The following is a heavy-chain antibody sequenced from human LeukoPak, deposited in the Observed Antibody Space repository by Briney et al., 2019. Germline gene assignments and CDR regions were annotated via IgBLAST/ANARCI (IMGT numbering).Heavy chain of an antibody. J-gene: IGHJ4*02. V-gene: IGHV3-74*01. CDR1: GFTFRTSW. D-gene: IGHD5-12*01. CDR2: IKDDGITT. CDR3: VRDVRYSAYD. Sequence: PGGSLRLSCAASGFTFRTSWMHWVRHAPGEGLVWGSLIKDDGITTTYADSVRGRFTISRDNAMNTVFLQMNSLRAEDTAVYYCVRDVRYSAYDWGQGTLVTVSS.